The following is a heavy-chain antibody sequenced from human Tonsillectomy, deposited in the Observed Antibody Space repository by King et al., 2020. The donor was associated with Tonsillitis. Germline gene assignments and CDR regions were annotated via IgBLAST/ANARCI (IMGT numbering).Heavy chain of an antibody. CDR2: ISSDGNNQ. Sequence: VQLVESGGGVVQPGRSLRLSCAASGFTFNTYAMHWVRQAPGKGLEWVAVISSDGNNQYYADSVKGRLTISRDNSKNTLCLQMDSLRAEDTAVYYCARRGELLWIGELYYFFDYWGQGTLVTVSS. CDR3: ARRGELLWIGELYYFFDY. V-gene: IGHV3-30*04. CDR1: GFTFNTYA. D-gene: IGHD3-10*01. J-gene: IGHJ4*02.